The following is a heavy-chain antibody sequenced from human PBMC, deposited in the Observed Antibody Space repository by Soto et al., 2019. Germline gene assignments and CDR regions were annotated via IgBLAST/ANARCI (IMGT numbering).Heavy chain of an antibody. CDR1: GDSVSSNGAC. J-gene: IGHJ6*02. CDR2: IYYRSKWFH. CDR3: ARVHCSAGTCLDGLDF. V-gene: IGHV6-1*01. Sequence: SQTLSLTCVISGDSVSSNGACWNWIRQSPSRGLQWLGRIYYRSKWFHDYAASVESRVAINPDTSRNQFSLQLNYVTPEDTAVYYCARVHCSAGTCLDGLDFWGQGTTVTV. D-gene: IGHD2-15*01.